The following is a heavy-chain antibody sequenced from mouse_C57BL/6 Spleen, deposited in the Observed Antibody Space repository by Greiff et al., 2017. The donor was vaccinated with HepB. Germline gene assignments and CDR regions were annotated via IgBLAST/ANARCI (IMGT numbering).Heavy chain of an antibody. CDR1: GYTFTSYW. J-gene: IGHJ3*01. CDR2: IDPNSGGT. D-gene: IGHD3-2*02. V-gene: IGHV1-62-3*01. Sequence: QVQLQQPGAELVKPGASVKLSCKASGYTFTSYWMHWVKQRPGRGLEWIGRIDPNSGGTKYNEKFKSKATLTVDTSSSTAYMQLSSLTSEDSAVYYCAREAQATSFAYWGQGTLVTVSA. CDR3: AREAQATSFAY.